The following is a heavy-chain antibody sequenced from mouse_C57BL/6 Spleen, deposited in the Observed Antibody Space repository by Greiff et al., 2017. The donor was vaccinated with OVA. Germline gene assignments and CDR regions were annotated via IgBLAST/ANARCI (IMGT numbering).Heavy chain of an antibody. J-gene: IGHJ1*03. Sequence: EVKLMESEGGLVQPGSSMKLSCTASGFTFSDYYMAWVRQVPEKGLEWVANINYDGSSTYYLDSLKSRFIISRDNAKNILYLQRSSLKAEDTATDYCARDRRITTVVEGYFDVWGTGTTVTVSS. D-gene: IGHD1-1*01. CDR2: INYDGSST. CDR3: ARDRRITTVVEGYFDV. CDR1: GFTFSDYY. V-gene: IGHV5-16*01.